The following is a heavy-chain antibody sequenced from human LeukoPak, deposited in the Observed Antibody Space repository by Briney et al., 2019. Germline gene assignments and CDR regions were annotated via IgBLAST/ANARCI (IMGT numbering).Heavy chain of an antibody. V-gene: IGHV4-59*01. J-gene: IGHJ3*02. CDR2: IFYSGGT. CDR1: GGSISSYF. D-gene: IGHD6-13*01. CDR3: ARAWEQQLVQGAFDI. Sequence: SETLSLTCTVSGGSISSYFWSWIRQPPGRGLEWIGFIFYSGGTNYNPSLKSRVTISVDTSKNQFSLKLSSVTAADTAVYYCARAWEQQLVQGAFDIWGPGTTVTVSS.